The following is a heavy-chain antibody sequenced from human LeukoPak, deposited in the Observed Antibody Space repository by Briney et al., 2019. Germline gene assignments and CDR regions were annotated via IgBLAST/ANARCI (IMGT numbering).Heavy chain of an antibody. J-gene: IGHJ4*02. CDR2: INGSSGST. Sequence: GGSLRLSCAASGFTISSYTRSWLRQAPGLELKWVLAINGSSGSTYYADTVKGRFTISRDNSKNTLYLQMTSLRAEDTAVYYCAKGSEVPAATFDYWGQGTLVTVSS. V-gene: IGHV3-23*01. CDR3: AKGSEVPAATFDY. CDR1: GFTISSYT. D-gene: IGHD2-2*01.